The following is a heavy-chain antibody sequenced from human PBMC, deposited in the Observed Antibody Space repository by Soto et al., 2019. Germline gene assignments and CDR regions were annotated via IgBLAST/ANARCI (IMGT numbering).Heavy chain of an antibody. J-gene: IGHJ6*02. V-gene: IGHV4-59*01. CDR2: IYYSGST. Sequence: SETLSLTCTASGGSISSYYWSWIRQPPGKGLEWIGYIYYSGSTNYNPSLKSRVTISVDTSKNQFSLKLSSVTAADTAVYYCARGGYDFWSGYWAYYGMDVWGQGTTVTVSS. D-gene: IGHD3-3*01. CDR3: ARGGYDFWSGYWAYYGMDV. CDR1: GGSISSYY.